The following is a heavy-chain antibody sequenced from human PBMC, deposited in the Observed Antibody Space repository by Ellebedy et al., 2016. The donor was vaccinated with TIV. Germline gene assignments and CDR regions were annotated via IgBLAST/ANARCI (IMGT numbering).Heavy chain of an antibody. CDR1: GTTFTSYA. CDR3: ARVIRGSSGMDV. Sequence: ASVKVSCKASGTTFTSYAISWVRQAPGQGLEWMGWINPDSGVTNFAQKFQGRVTMTRDTSVNTAYMELSRLESDDTAVYYCARVIRGSSGMDVWGQGTTVTVS. CDR2: INPDSGVT. V-gene: IGHV1-2*02. D-gene: IGHD6-13*01. J-gene: IGHJ6*02.